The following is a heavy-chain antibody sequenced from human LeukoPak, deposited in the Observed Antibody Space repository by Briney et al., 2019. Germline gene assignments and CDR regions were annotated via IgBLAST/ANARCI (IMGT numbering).Heavy chain of an antibody. CDR3: ATDRVYRSSGRSWGFFDY. CDR1: EYTLSDLS. Sequence: RASVKLSCKISEYTLSDLSIHWGREAPGEGLEWMGGFDSENNKMVYSQKFQGRVTMTEDTSADTAYMELTSLRSEDTALYFCATDRVYRSSGRSWGFFDYWGQGTLVIVSS. CDR2: FDSENNKM. V-gene: IGHV1-24*01. D-gene: IGHD6-19*01. J-gene: IGHJ4*02.